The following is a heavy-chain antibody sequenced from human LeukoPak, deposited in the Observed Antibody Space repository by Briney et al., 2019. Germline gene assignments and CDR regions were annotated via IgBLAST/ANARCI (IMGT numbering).Heavy chain of an antibody. CDR1: GGSISSGDYY. CDR3: ARVSGYYDRTRNFDY. CDR2: IYYSGST. V-gene: IGHV4-30-4*08. D-gene: IGHD3-22*01. Sequence: SQTLSLTCTVSGGSISSGDYYWSWIRQPPGKGLEWIGYIYYSGSTYYNPSLKSRVTISVDTSKSQFSLKLSSVTAADTAVYYCARVSGYYDRTRNFDYWGQGTLVTVSS. J-gene: IGHJ4*02.